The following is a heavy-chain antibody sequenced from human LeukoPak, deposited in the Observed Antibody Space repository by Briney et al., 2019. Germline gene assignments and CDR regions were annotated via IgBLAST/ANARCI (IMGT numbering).Heavy chain of an antibody. CDR2: IRYDGSNK. CDR3: AKEKDTAMVTIDY. J-gene: IGHJ4*02. D-gene: IGHD5-18*01. Sequence: GGSLRLSCAASGFTFSSYGMHWVRQAPGKGLEWVAFIRYDGSNKYYADSVKGRFTISRDNSKNTLYLQMNSLRAEDTAVYYCAKEKDTAMVTIDYWGQGTLVTVSS. CDR1: GFTFSSYG. V-gene: IGHV3-30*02.